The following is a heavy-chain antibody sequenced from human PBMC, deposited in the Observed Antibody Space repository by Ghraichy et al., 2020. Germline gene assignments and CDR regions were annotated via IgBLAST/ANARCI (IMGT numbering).Heavy chain of an antibody. D-gene: IGHD3-9*01. V-gene: IGHV3-23*01. Sequence: GGSLRLSCAASGFTFSGYAMSWVRQAPGKGLEWVSAISGSGTNTYYADSVKGRFTISRDNSKNMLYLQMNSLRAEDTAVYYCATNYDILTGYYLFDYWGQGTLVTVSS. CDR2: ISGSGTNT. CDR3: ATNYDILTGYYLFDY. J-gene: IGHJ4*02. CDR1: GFTFSGYA.